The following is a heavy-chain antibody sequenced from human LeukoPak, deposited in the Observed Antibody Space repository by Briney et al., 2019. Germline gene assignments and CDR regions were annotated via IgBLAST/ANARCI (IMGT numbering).Heavy chain of an antibody. CDR1: GRSISSYY. D-gene: IGHD3-22*01. CDR2: IYYSGST. J-gene: IGHJ1*01. Sequence: SETLSLTCTVSGRSISSYYWSWIRQPPGKGLEWVGYIYYSGSTNYNPSLKSRVTISVDTSKNQFSPKLSSVTAADTAVYYCARLRGGITMIGHFQHWGQGTLVTVSS. CDR3: ARLRGGITMIGHFQH. V-gene: IGHV4-59*01.